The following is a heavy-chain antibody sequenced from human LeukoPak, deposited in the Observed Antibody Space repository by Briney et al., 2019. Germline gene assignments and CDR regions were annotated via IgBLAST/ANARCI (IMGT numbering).Heavy chain of an antibody. J-gene: IGHJ4*02. Sequence: SCKASGYTFTSYYMHWVRQAPGKGLEWVAVISYDGSNKYYADSVKGRFTISRDNSKNTLYLQMNSLRAEDTAVYYCARVIPIYGGNIDYWGQGTLVTVSS. CDR3: ARVIPIYGGNIDY. CDR1: GYTFTSYY. CDR2: ISYDGSNK. V-gene: IGHV3-30-3*01. D-gene: IGHD4-23*01.